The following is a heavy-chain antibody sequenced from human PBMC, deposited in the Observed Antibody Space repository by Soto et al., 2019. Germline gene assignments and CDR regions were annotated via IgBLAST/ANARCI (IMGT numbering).Heavy chain of an antibody. V-gene: IGHV3-33*01. J-gene: IGHJ6*01. Sequence: VGSLRLSCASSVFTFSSYGMHCVRHSPGKWLEWVAVIWYDGSNKYYADSVKGRFTISRDNSKNTLYLQMNSLRAEDTAVYYCARGSDFWSRYHRIRYGMEVWGQGTTVSVS. D-gene: IGHD3-3*01. CDR1: VFTFSSYG. CDR2: IWYDGSNK. CDR3: ARGSDFWSRYHRIRYGMEV.